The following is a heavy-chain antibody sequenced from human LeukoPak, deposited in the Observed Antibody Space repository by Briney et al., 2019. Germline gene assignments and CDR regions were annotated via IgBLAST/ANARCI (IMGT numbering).Heavy chain of an antibody. CDR3: ARHRNDYGGNSFGD. CDR1: GGSISGSY. V-gene: IGHV4-59*08. Sequence: SETLSLTRTVSGGSISGSYWSWIWQPPGKKLEWIAYIYYTGSTNYNPSLKSRATISVDTSKNHFSLELSSVTAADTAVYFCARHRNDYGGNSFGDWGQGTPVTVSS. D-gene: IGHD4-23*01. J-gene: IGHJ4*02. CDR2: IYYTGST.